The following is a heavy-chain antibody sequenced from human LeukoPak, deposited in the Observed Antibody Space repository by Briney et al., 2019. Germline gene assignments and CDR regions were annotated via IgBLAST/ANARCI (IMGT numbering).Heavy chain of an antibody. CDR1: GFIFNNYG. J-gene: IGHJ3*02. D-gene: IGHD3-9*01. CDR2: ISGSGVTT. V-gene: IGHV3-23*01. CDR3: AKDPTGHWGPDAFDI. Sequence: HPGGTLRLSCAASGFIFNNYGMNWVRQAPGKGLEWVSGISGSGVTTYYADSVKGRFTISRDNSKNTLYLQMNSLRAEDTAVYYCAKDPTGHWGPDAFDIWGQGTMVTVSS.